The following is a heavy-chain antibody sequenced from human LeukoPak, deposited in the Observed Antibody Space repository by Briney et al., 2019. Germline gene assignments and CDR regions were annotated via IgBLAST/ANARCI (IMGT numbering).Heavy chain of an antibody. Sequence: GGSLRLSCAASGFTFSSYEMNRVRQAPGKGLEWVSYISSSGSTIYYTDSVKGRFTISRDNAKNSLYLQMNSLRAEDTAVYYCARDLKVRGAFDYWGQGTLVTVSS. CDR2: ISSSGSTI. V-gene: IGHV3-48*03. CDR1: GFTFSSYE. CDR3: ARDLKVRGAFDY. D-gene: IGHD3-10*01. J-gene: IGHJ4*02.